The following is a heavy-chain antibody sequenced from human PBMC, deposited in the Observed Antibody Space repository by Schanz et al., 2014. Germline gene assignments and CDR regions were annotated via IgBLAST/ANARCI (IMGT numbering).Heavy chain of an antibody. CDR1: GYTFTSYG. CDR2: MNPNSGNP. D-gene: IGHD6-19*01. CDR3: ARGGYSSGWYDRDNARFDY. V-gene: IGHV1-18*01. Sequence: QVQLIQSGAEVKKPGASVKVSCKASGYTFTSYGISWVRQAPGQGLEWLGWMNPNSGNPGFAQKLQGRVTMTTDTSTSTAYMELRSLRSDDAAVYYCARGGYSSGWYDRDNARFDYWGQGTLVTVSS. J-gene: IGHJ4*02.